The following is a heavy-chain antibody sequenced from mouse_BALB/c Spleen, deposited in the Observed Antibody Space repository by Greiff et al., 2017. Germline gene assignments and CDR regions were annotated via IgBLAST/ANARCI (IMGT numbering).Heavy chain of an antibody. Sequence: EVHLVESGGGLVKPGGSLKLSCAASGFTFSDYYMYWVRQTPEKRLEWVATISDGGSYTYYPDSVKGRFTISRDNAKNNLYLQMSSLKSEDTAMYYCARVDYDEDYAMDYWGQGTSVTVSS. CDR2: ISDGGSYT. CDR3: ARVDYDEDYAMDY. CDR1: GFTFSDYY. V-gene: IGHV5-4*02. J-gene: IGHJ4*01. D-gene: IGHD2-4*01.